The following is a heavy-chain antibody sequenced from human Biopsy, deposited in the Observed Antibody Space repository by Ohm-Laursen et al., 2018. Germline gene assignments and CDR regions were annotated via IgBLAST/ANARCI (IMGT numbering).Heavy chain of an antibody. D-gene: IGHD6-19*01. CDR3: ARGRRTSGWPYFAN. CDR1: GDSLSSGPDN. CDR2: IYSGGNT. V-gene: IGHV4-61*01. J-gene: IGHJ4*02. Sequence: PSQTLSLTRTVSGDSLSSGPDNWSWIRQPPGQGLEYIGFIYSGGNTNYNPSLQNRVTMSVDTSKNQFSLKLSSVIAADTAVYYCARGRRTSGWPYFANWGQGTLVIVSS.